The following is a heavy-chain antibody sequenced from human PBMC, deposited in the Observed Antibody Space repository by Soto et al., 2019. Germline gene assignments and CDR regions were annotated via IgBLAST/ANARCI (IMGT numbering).Heavy chain of an antibody. V-gene: IGHV3-23*01. CDR1: GFTFSSYA. CDR2: ISGSGAST. CDR3: AKANDILTGYYIPSSFDY. Sequence: GGSLRLSCAASGFTFSSYAMSWVRQAPGKGLEWVSAISGSGASTYYADSVKGRFTISRDNSKNTLYLQMNSLRAEDTAVYYCAKANDILTGYYIPSSFDYWGQGTLVTVS. D-gene: IGHD3-9*01. J-gene: IGHJ4*02.